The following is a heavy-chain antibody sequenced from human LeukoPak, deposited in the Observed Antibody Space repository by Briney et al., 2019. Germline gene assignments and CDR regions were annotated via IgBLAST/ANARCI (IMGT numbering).Heavy chain of an antibody. D-gene: IGHD1-26*01. CDR3: ARERIVGAWGDPPHWFDP. V-gene: IGHV4-61*02. Sequence: PSETLSLTCNVSGDSISSGSYYWSWIRQPAGKGLEWIGRVYGSRTTNYNPSLKSRVTMSVDTSKNQFSLNLKSVTAADTAVYYCARERIVGAWGDPPHWFDPWGQGTLVTVSS. J-gene: IGHJ5*02. CDR1: GDSISSGSYY. CDR2: VYGSRTT.